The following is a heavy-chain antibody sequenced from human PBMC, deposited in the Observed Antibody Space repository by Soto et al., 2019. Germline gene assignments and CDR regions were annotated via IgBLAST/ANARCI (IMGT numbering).Heavy chain of an antibody. V-gene: IGHV1-18*01. D-gene: IGHD2-2*01. CDR3: ARVVPGAEAWFGP. CDR1: GYTFSNYG. Sequence: ASVKVSCKTSGYTFSNYGITWVRQAPGQPLEWLGWISLYSDGTNYAQKFRGRVSMTTDTSTTTAYMELRSLRSDDTAVYYCARVVPGAEAWFGPWGQGTLVTVSS. CDR2: ISLYSDGT. J-gene: IGHJ5*02.